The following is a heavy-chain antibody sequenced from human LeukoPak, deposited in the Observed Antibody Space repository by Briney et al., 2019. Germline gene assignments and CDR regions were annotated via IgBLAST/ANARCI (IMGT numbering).Heavy chain of an antibody. Sequence: ASVKVSCKAFGYPFTAYYMYWVRQAPGQGPEWVGIINPSGGSTSYAQKFQGRVTMTRDMSTNTVYMELSSLRSDDTAVYYCARDGISRYGAFEITGDGKTMTVSS. V-gene: IGHV1-46*01. CDR2: INPSGGST. J-gene: IGHJ3*02. CDR3: ARDGISRYGAFEI. CDR1: GYPFTAYY. D-gene: IGHD5-18*01.